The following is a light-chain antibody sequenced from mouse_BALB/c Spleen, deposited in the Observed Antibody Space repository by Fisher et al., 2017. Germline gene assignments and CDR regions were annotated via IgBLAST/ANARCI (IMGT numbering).Light chain of an antibody. J-gene: IGKJ1*01. CDR3: SQSTHVPRT. CDR1: QSLLDSDGKTY. V-gene: IGKV1-135*01. Sequence: VMTQTPLTLSVTIGQPASISCKPSQSLLDSDGKTYLNWLLQRPGQSPKRLIYLVSKLDSGVPDRFSGSGSGTDFTLKISRVEAEDLGVYFCSQSTHVPRTFGGGTKLEIK. CDR2: LVS.